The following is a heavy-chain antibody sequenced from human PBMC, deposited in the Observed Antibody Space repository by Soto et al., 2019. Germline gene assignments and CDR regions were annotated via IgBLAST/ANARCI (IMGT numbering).Heavy chain of an antibody. CDR1: GYSFTSYW. J-gene: IGHJ4*02. CDR2: IKQDGSEK. CDR3: AKGRGGLDY. D-gene: IGHD3-16*01. Sequence: PGESLKISCRGSGYSFTSYWRTWVRQAPGKGLEWVANIKQDGSEKYYVDSVKGRFTISRDNAKNSLYLQMNSLRGEDTAVYYYAKGRGGLDYWGQGTLVTVSS. V-gene: IGHV3-7*04.